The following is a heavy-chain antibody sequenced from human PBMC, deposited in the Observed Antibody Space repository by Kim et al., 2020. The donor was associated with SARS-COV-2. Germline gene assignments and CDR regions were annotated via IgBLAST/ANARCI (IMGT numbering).Heavy chain of an antibody. Sequence: ASVKVSCKASGYTFTSYGISWVRQAPGQGLEWMGWISAYNGNTNYAQKLQGRVTMTTDTSTSTAYMELRSLRSDDTAVYYCARDRAGSTVEPSYYGMDVWGQGTTVTVSS. CDR1: GYTFTSYG. CDR3: ARDRAGSTVEPSYYGMDV. J-gene: IGHJ6*02. D-gene: IGHD1-26*01. V-gene: IGHV1-18*01. CDR2: ISAYNGNT.